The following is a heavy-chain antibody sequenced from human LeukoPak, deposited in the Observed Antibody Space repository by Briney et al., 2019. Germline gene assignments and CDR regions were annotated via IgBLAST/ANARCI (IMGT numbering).Heavy chain of an antibody. D-gene: IGHD5-12*01. CDR1: GFTFSDYY. CDR2: ISSSGSTI. CDR3: ARDRGYSGPFRAFDI. V-gene: IGHV3-11*01. J-gene: IGHJ3*02. Sequence: GGSLRLSCAASGFTFSDYYMSWIRQAPGKGLEWVSYISSSGSTIYYADSVKGRFTISRDNAKNSLYLQMNGLRAEDTAVYYCARDRGYSGPFRAFDIWGQGTMVTVSS.